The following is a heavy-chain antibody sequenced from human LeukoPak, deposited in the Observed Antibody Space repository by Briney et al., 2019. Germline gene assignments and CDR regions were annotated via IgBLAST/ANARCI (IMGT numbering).Heavy chain of an antibody. CDR2: IIPIFGTA. Sequence: SVKVSCKASGGTFSSYAISWVRQAPGQGLEWMGGIIPIFGTANYAQKFQGRVTITADESTSTAYMELSSLRSEDTAVYYCARGMLRVAGSYYFDYWGQGTLVTVFS. CDR3: ARGMLRVAGSYYFDY. V-gene: IGHV1-69*13. J-gene: IGHJ4*02. CDR1: GGTFSSYA. D-gene: IGHD6-19*01.